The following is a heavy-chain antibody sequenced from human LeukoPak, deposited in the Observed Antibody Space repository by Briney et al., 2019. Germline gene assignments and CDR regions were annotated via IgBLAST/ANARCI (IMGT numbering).Heavy chain of an antibody. CDR2: INPNSGST. V-gene: IGHV1-8*02. CDR1: GYPFTSYD. CDR3: ARFSPDNWFDP. J-gene: IGHJ5*02. Sequence: GASVKVSCKASGYPFTSYDINWVRQAPGHGLEWMGWINPNSGSTDSAQKFQGRVTMTANTSISTAYMELNNLRSEDTAVYYCARFSPDNWFDPWGQGTLVTVSS.